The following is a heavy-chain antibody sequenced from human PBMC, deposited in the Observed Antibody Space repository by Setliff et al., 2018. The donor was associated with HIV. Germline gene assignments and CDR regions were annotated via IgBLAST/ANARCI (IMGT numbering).Heavy chain of an antibody. J-gene: IGHJ4*02. V-gene: IGHV1-69*13. CDR3: ARKYCTNGVCYKTGEFDY. CDR2: IIPIFGTA. D-gene: IGHD2-8*01. CDR1: GGTFSNYG. Sequence: SVKVSCKASGGTFSNYGISWVRQAPGQGLEWMGRIIPIFGTANYAQKFQGRVTITADESTSTAYMELSSLRSDDTAVYYCARKYCTNGVCYKTGEFDYWGQGTLVTVSS.